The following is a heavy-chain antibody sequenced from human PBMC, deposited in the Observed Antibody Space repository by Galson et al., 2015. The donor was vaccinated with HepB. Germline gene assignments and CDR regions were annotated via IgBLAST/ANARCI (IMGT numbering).Heavy chain of an antibody. D-gene: IGHD5-18*01. J-gene: IGHJ6*02. CDR2: ISVYNANT. V-gene: IGHV1-18*01. Sequence: SVKVSCKASGYTFAQYGISWVRQAPGHGLEWMGWISVYNANTNYAQNLQGRVTMTTDTSTTTAYMELKSLRSDDTAVYYCAKALQYSYEGYYYYYYGMDVWGQGTTVTVSS. CDR1: GYTFAQYG. CDR3: AKALQYSYEGYYYYYYGMDV.